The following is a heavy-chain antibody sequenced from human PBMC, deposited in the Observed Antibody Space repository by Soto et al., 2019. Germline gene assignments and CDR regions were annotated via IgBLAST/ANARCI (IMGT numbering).Heavy chain of an antibody. CDR2: IYYSGST. V-gene: IGHV4-39*01. CDR3: ATTTYDFWSGYYSNYYYYYGMDV. CDR1: GGSISSSSYY. D-gene: IGHD3-3*01. Sequence: SETLSLTCTVCGGSISSSSYYWGWIRQPPXKGLEWIGSIYYSGSTYYNPSLKSRVTISVDTSKNQFSLKLSSVTAADTAVYYCATTTYDFWSGYYSNYYYYYGMDVWGQGTTVTVSS. J-gene: IGHJ6*02.